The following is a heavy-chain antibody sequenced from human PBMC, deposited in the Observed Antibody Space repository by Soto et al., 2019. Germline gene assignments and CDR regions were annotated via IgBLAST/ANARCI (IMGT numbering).Heavy chain of an antibody. CDR3: ARVTYYFDCSGEPRDS. CDR1: GGSVSSGDYY. D-gene: IGHD3-22*01. V-gene: IGHV4-30-4*01. Sequence: QVQLQESGPGLVKPSQTLSLTCTVSGGSVSSGDYYWSWIRQPPRKGLERISYISYRGNTYYNPCLKSRVTKSVETSKSRLSLKLTSVTAADTAVYCCARVTYYFDCSGEPRDSWGQGTLVTVSS. J-gene: IGHJ4*02. CDR2: ISYRGNT.